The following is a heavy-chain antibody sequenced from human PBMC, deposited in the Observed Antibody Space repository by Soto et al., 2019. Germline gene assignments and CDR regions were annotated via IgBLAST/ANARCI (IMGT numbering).Heavy chain of an antibody. CDR2: IYYSGST. CDR1: GGSISSGGYY. V-gene: IGHV4-31*03. CDR3: ARDSKRYCSGGSCYSYFDY. Sequence: PSETLSLTCTVSGGSISSGGYYWSWIRQHPGKGLEWIGYIYYSGSTYYNPSLKSRVTISVDTSKNQFSLELSSVTAADTAVYYCARDSKRYCSGGSCYSYFDYWGQGTLVTVSS. J-gene: IGHJ4*02. D-gene: IGHD2-15*01.